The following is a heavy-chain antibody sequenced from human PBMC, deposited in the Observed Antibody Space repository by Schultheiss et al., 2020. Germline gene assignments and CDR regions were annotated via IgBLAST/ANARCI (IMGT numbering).Heavy chain of an antibody. V-gene: IGHV3-48*01. CDR1: GFTFSSYG. CDR2: ISSSGSTI. D-gene: IGHD1-1*01. J-gene: IGHJ4*02. CDR3: AKGSGGTYPYYFDY. Sequence: GGSLRLSCAASGFTFSSYGMHWVRQAPGKGLEWVSYISSSGSTIYYADSVKGRFTISRDSSKNTLYLQMNSLRAEDTAVYYCAKGSGGTYPYYFDYWGQGTLVTVSS.